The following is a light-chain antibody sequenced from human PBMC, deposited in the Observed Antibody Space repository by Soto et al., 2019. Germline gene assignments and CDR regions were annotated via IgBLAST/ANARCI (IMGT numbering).Light chain of an antibody. Sequence: EVVMTQSPATLSVSPGERATLSCRASQSVSSNLAWYQQKPCQAPRLLISAASTRATGIPARFSGSGSGTEVTLTIHSLQSEDFAVYYCQQYNNWPLTFGGGTKVEIK. CDR1: QSVSSN. CDR2: AAS. CDR3: QQYNNWPLT. V-gene: IGKV3D-15*01. J-gene: IGKJ4*01.